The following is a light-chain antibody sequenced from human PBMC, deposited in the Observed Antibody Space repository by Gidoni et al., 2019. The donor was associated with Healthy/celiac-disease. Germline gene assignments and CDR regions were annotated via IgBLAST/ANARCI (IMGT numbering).Light chain of an antibody. Sequence: QSALTQPASVSGSPGQSITISCTVTSSDVGGYNYVSWYQQHPGKAPKLMIYDVSNRPSGVSNRFSGSKSGNTASLTISGLQAEDEADYYCSSYTSSSTSLYLFGTGTKVTVL. CDR2: DVS. V-gene: IGLV2-14*01. J-gene: IGLJ1*01. CDR3: SSYTSSSTSLYL. CDR1: SSDVGGYNY.